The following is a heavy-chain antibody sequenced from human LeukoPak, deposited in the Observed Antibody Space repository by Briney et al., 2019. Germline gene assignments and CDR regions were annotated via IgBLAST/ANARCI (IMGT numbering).Heavy chain of an antibody. CDR3: ARGRITGNWFDP. V-gene: IGHV3-74*01. CDR1: GLTFSSYW. J-gene: IGHJ5*02. Sequence: GGSLTLSRAASGLTFSSYWMHWVRQAPGKGLVWVSGINADGSTTTYADSVKGRFTISRGDAKNPLYLQMNSLRAEDTAVYYCARGRITGNWFDPWGQGTLVTVSS. CDR2: INADGSTT. D-gene: IGHD2/OR15-2a*01.